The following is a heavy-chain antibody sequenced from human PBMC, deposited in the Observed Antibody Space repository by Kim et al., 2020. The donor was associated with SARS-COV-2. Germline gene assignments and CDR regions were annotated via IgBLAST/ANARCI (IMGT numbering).Heavy chain of an antibody. Sequence: YYTPSLKSRVTISVDTSKNQFSLKLSSVTAADTAVYYCARRAAVAGPRDYWGQGTLVTVSS. J-gene: IGHJ4*02. CDR3: ARRAAVAGPRDY. V-gene: IGHV4-39*01. D-gene: IGHD6-19*01.